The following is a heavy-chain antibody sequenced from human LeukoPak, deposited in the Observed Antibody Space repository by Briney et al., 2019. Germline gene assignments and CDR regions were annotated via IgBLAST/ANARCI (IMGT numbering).Heavy chain of an antibody. Sequence: SETLSLTCTVSGGSISSYYWRWIRQPPGKGLEWIGYIYYSGSTNYNPSLKSRVTISVDTSKNQFSLKLSSVTAADTAVYYCARLLWFGENHFDYWGQGTLVTVSS. CDR1: GGSISSYY. D-gene: IGHD3-10*01. J-gene: IGHJ4*02. CDR2: IYYSGST. CDR3: ARLLWFGENHFDY. V-gene: IGHV4-59*08.